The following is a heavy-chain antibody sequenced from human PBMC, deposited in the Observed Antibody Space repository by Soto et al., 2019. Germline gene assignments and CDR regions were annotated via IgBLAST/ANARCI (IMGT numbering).Heavy chain of an antibody. Sequence: ASVKVSCKASGYSFTNYLVHWVRQTPGQGLEWMGMINTNDGRTNVAQEFQGSVTMTRDTSTSTVYMELRSLRSDDTAVYYCAREPTGATAGFDFSGLATLVTVSS. CDR1: GYSFTNYL. CDR3: AREPTGATAGFDF. V-gene: IGHV1-46*03. CDR2: INTNDGRT. D-gene: IGHD6-13*01. J-gene: IGHJ4*01.